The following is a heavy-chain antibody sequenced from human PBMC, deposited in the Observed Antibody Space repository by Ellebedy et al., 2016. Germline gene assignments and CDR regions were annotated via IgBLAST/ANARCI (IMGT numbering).Heavy chain of an antibody. CDR2: IYHSGST. CDR1: GGSISSSNW. Sequence: SETLSLXXAVSGGSISSSNWWCWVRQPPGKGLEWIGEIYHSGSTNYNPSLKSRVTISVDKSKNQFSLKLSSVTAADTAVYYCARDHGDYGDSYGMDVWGQGTTVTVSS. V-gene: IGHV4-4*02. J-gene: IGHJ6*02. CDR3: ARDHGDYGDSYGMDV. D-gene: IGHD4-17*01.